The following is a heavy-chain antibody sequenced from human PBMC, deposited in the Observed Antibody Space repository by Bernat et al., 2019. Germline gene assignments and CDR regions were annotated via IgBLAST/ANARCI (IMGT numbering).Heavy chain of an antibody. CDR2: IKHDGSEK. Sequence: EVQLVESGGGLVQPGGSLRLSCAASGFTFSSYWMSWVRQAPGKGLEWVANIKHDGSEKYYVDSVKGRFTISRDDAKNSLYLKMNSLRAEDTAVYYCARARYYDLIDYWGQGTLVTVSS. V-gene: IGHV3-7*01. D-gene: IGHD3-3*01. CDR3: ARARYYDLIDY. J-gene: IGHJ4*02. CDR1: GFTFSSYW.